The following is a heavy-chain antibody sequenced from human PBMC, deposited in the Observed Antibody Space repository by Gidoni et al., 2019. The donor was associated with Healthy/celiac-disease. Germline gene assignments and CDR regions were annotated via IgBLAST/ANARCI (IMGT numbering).Heavy chain of an antibody. V-gene: IGHV3-23*01. D-gene: IGHD3-10*01. Sequence: EVQLLESGGGLLQPGGSLRLPCAASGFPFSSYAMSRVRQAPGKGLEWVSAISGSGGSAYYADSVKGRFTITRDNSKNTLYLQMNSLRAEDTAVYYCAKDQALIWFGELLKAPYFDYWGQGTLVTVSS. CDR2: ISGSGGSA. CDR1: GFPFSSYA. J-gene: IGHJ4*02. CDR3: AKDQALIWFGELLKAPYFDY.